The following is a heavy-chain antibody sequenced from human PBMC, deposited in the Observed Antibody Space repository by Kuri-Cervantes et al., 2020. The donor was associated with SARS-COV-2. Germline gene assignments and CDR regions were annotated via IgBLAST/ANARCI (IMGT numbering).Heavy chain of an antibody. D-gene: IGHD2-21*01. CDR1: GFTLKSYT. J-gene: IGHJ4*02. CDR3: ASGELWADY. CDR2: MSGSGSYI. Sequence: GESLKISCGASGFTLKSYTMNWVRQAPGKALQCISSMSGSGSYIYYADSVKGRFTISRDNAKNSLYLQMNSLRAEDTAVYYCASGELWADYWGQGTLVTVSS. V-gene: IGHV3-21*01.